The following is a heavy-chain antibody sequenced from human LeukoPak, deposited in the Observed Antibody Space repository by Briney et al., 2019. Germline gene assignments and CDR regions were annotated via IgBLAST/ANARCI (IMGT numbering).Heavy chain of an antibody. CDR3: ARAPQSDYGTHWYFDL. D-gene: IGHD4-17*01. Sequence: SETLSLTCAVYGGSFSAYYWSWIRQPPGKGLEWIGEINHSGSTNYNPSLKSRVTISVDTSKNQFSLKLNSVTAADTAVYYCARAPQSDYGTHWYFDLWGRGTLVTVSS. J-gene: IGHJ2*01. V-gene: IGHV4-34*01. CDR1: GGSFSAYY. CDR2: INHSGST.